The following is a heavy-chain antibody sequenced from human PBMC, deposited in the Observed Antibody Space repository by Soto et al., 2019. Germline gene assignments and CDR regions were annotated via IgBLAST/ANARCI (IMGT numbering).Heavy chain of an antibody. CDR2: IYYSGTT. V-gene: IGHV4-59*01. Sequence: SETLSLTCTVSGGSISSYYWSWIRQPPGKGLEWIGYIYYSGTTNYNPSLNSRVTMSVDTSKNQFSLKVNSVTAADTAVYYCARESYFGSGATVVAYWGKGTLVTVSS. CDR3: ARESYFGSGATVVAY. D-gene: IGHD3-10*01. CDR1: GGSISSYY. J-gene: IGHJ4*02.